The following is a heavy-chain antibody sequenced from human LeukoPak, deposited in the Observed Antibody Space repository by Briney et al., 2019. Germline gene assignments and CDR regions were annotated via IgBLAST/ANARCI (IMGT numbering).Heavy chain of an antibody. V-gene: IGHV4-34*01. CDR3: ARVKISSSRTTRSYNWFDP. Sequence: PSETLSLTCAVYGGSFSGYYWSWIRQPPGKGLEWIGEINHSGSTNYNPSLKSRVTISVDTSKNQFSLKLSSVTAADTAVYYCARVKISSSRTTRSYNWFDPWGQGTLVTVSS. CDR2: INHSGST. J-gene: IGHJ5*02. CDR1: GGSFSGYY. D-gene: IGHD6-13*01.